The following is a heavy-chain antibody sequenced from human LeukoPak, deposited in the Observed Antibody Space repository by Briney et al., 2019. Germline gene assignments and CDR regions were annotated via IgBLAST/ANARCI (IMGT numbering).Heavy chain of an antibody. Sequence: KSSETLSLTCTVSGGSISSYYWSWIRQPPGKGLEWIGYIYYSGSTNYNPSLKSRVTISVDTSKNQFSLKLSSVTAADTAVYYCARRVAAAGFDYWGQGTLVTVSS. CDR1: GGSISSYY. V-gene: IGHV4-59*01. CDR2: IYYSGST. CDR3: ARRVAAAGFDY. D-gene: IGHD6-13*01. J-gene: IGHJ4*02.